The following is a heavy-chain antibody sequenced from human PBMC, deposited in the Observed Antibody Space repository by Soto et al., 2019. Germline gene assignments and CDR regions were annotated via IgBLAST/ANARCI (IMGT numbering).Heavy chain of an antibody. CDR2: ISGSGGST. J-gene: IGHJ4*02. CDR3: AKVSVGVVVVMYFDY. CDR1: GFTFSSYA. V-gene: IGHV3-23*01. D-gene: IGHD3-22*01. Sequence: GGSLRLSCAASGFTFSSYAMSWVRQAPGKGLEWVSAISGSGGSTYYADSVKGRFTISRDNSKNTLYLQMNSLRAEDTAVYYCAKVSVGVVVVMYFDYWGQGTLVTVSS.